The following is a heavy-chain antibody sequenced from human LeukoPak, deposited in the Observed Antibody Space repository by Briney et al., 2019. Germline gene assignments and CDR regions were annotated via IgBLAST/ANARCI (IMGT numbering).Heavy chain of an antibody. CDR1: GYTFTGYY. CDR2: INPNSGGT. V-gene: IGHV1-2*02. D-gene: IGHD3-9*01. J-gene: IGHJ4*02. Sequence: ASVKVSCKASGYTFTGYYMHWVRQAPGQGLEWMGWINPNSGGTNYAQNFQGRVTMTRDTSISTAYMELSRLRSDDTAVYYCARETYSNILTGTDYWGPGTLVTVSS. CDR3: ARETYSNILTGTDY.